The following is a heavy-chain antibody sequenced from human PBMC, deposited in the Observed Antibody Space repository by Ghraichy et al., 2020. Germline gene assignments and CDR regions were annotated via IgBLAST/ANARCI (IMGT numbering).Heavy chain of an antibody. J-gene: IGHJ4*02. CDR3: ARGRRITMIVVVIGARYYFDY. Sequence: SETLSLTCAVYGGSFSGYYWSWIRQPPGKGLEWIGEINHSGSTNYNPSLKSRVTISVDTSKNQFSLKLSSVTAADTAVYYCARGRRITMIVVVIGARYYFDYWGQGTLVTVSS. CDR1: GGSFSGYY. CDR2: INHSGST. V-gene: IGHV4-34*01. D-gene: IGHD3-22*01.